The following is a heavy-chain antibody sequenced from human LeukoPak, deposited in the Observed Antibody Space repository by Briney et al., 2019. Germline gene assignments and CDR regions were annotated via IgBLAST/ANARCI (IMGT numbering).Heavy chain of an antibody. CDR1: GFTFSSCA. J-gene: IGHJ4*02. V-gene: IGHV3-23*01. CDR3: AKAYYDSSGYYSFDH. D-gene: IGHD3-22*01. Sequence: GGSLRLSCAASGFTFSSCAMSWVRQAPGKGLEWVSGISGSSASTYYADSVRGRFTISRDNSKNTLYLQMNSLRAEDTAVYYCAKAYYDSSGYYSFDHWGQGTLVTVSS. CDR2: ISGSSAST.